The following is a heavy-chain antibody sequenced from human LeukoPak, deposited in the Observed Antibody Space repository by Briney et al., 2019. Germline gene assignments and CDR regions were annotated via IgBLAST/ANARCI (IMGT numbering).Heavy chain of an antibody. CDR3: ARGRGSYYYAMDV. V-gene: IGHV4-59*08. CDR1: GGSISSSD. CDR2: IYYSGTT. Sequence: SETLSLTCTVSGGSISSSDWSWVRQPPGKVLEWIGYIYYSGTTNYNPSLKSRVTISVDTSKNQFSLKLSSVTAADTAVYFCARGRGSYYYAMDVWGQGTTVTVSS. J-gene: IGHJ6*02. D-gene: IGHD3-10*01.